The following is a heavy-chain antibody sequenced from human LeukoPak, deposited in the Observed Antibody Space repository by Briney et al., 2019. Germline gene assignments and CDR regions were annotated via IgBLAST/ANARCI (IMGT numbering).Heavy chain of an antibody. D-gene: IGHD2/OR15-2a*01. J-gene: IGHJ5*02. CDR2: INGDGSTT. Sequence: GGSLRLSCAASGFTFSTYWMHWVRQAPGKGLVWVSRINGDGSTTTYADSVKGRFTISRDNAQSTLYLQVNSLRVEDAAVYYCARVVLSGAYQIDLWGQGTLVTVSS. CDR1: GFTFSTYW. CDR3: ARVVLSGAYQIDL. V-gene: IGHV3-74*01.